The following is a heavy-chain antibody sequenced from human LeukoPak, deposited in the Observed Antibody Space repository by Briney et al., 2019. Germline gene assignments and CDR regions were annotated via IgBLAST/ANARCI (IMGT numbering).Heavy chain of an antibody. V-gene: IGHV3-43*02. J-gene: IGHJ4*02. CDR1: GFAFDDYP. D-gene: IGHD1-1*01. CDR3: TKGYKDYDY. CDR2: ISGAGDSI. Sequence: GGSLRLSCAASGFAFDDYPMHWVRQAPGKGLEWVSLISGAGDSIYYTDSVKGRFTISRDNSKDSLYLQMNFLRTEDTAWYYCTKGYKDYDYWGQGALVTVSS.